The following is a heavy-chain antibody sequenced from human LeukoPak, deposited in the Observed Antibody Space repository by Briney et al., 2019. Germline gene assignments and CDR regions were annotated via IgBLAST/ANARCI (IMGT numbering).Heavy chain of an antibody. CDR1: GGTFSSYA. CDR2: IIPIFGTA. V-gene: IGHV1-69*13. CDR3: VTYCSGGSCYSHDAFDI. D-gene: IGHD2-15*01. Sequence: ASVKVSCKASGGTFSSYAISWVRQAPGQGLEWMGGIIPIFGTANYAQKFQGRVTITADESTSTAYMELSSLRSEDTAVYYCVTYCSGGSCYSHDAFDIWGQGTMVTVSS. J-gene: IGHJ3*02.